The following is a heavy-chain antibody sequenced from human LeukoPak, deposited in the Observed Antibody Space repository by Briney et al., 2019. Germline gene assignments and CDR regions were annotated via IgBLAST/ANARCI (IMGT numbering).Heavy chain of an antibody. CDR1: GFTVSSNF. J-gene: IGHJ3*02. CDR3: ARDRTNDAFDI. Sequence: PGGSLRLSCAASGFTVSSNFMSWVRQAPGKGLECVSVIYSRGGTYYADSVQGRFTTSRDASKNTLFLQMNSLRADDTAVYYCARDRTNDAFDIWGQGTMVAVSS. D-gene: IGHD2-2*01. V-gene: IGHV3-53*01. CDR2: IYSRGGT.